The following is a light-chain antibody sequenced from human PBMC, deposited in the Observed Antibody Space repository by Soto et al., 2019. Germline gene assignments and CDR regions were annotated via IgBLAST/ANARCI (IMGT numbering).Light chain of an antibody. CDR1: SSDIGGYNY. J-gene: IGLJ1*01. Sequence: SALTQPASVSGSPGQSITISCTGTSSDIGGYNYVSWYQQHPGKAPTLMIYEVSTRPSGVSNRFSGSKSGNTASLTISGLLAEDEADYYCSSYTSSSTLDYVLGTGTKVTVL. V-gene: IGLV2-14*01. CDR3: SSYTSSSTLDYV. CDR2: EVS.